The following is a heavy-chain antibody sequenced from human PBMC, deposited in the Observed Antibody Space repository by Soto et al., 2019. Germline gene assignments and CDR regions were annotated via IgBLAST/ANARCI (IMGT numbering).Heavy chain of an antibody. D-gene: IGHD3-10*01. V-gene: IGHV5-51*01. CDR2: IYPDDSDS. Sequence: PGESLQISCKASGYSFPSYWTGWVRQMPGKGLEGMGVIYPDDSDSRYSPTFQGQVTLTADKSISTAYLQWSSLKASDTAMYYCARHGPHYYRSGSYPHDGFDTWGQGTMVTVSS. J-gene: IGHJ3*02. CDR3: ARHGPHYYRSGSYPHDGFDT. CDR1: GYSFPSYW.